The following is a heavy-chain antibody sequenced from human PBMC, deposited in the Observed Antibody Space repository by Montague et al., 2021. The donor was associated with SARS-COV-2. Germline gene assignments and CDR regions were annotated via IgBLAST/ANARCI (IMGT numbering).Heavy chain of an antibody. Sequence: PALVKPTQTLTLTCTFSGFSLSTSGMCVSWIRQPPGKALEWLALIDWDDDKYYSTSLKTRLTISKDTSKNQVVLTMTNMDPVDTATYYCARGDGRLAVLRGGATTLFDYWGQGTLVTVSS. CDR2: IDWDDDK. CDR3: ARGDGRLAVLRGGATTLFDY. J-gene: IGHJ4*02. CDR1: GFSLSTSGMC. V-gene: IGHV2-70*01. D-gene: IGHD3-10*01.